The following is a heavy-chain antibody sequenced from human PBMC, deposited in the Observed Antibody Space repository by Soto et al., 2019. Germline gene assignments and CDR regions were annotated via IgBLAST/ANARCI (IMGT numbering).Heavy chain of an antibody. J-gene: IGHJ5*02. CDR1: GGSISDDTYY. Sequence: QLQLQESGPGLVKPSETLSLTCTVSGGSISDDTYYWGWIRQPPGKGLEWIGSIYYSGTSSYNPSLKSRVTPAVDTSRQPWSLTLSSVTAADTAVYYCARLHCDSPNCVPLDPWGQGTLVIVSS. CDR2: IYYSGTS. V-gene: IGHV4-39*01. D-gene: IGHD2-2*01. CDR3: ARLHCDSPNCVPLDP.